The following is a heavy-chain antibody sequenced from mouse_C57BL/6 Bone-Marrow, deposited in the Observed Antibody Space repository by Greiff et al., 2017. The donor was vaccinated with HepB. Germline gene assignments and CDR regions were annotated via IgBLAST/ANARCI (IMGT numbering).Heavy chain of an antibody. Sequence: QVQLQQPGAELVKPGASVKLSCKASGYTFTSYWMHWVKQRPGRGLEWIGRIDPNSGGTKYNEKFKSKATLTVDKPSSSAYMQLSSLTSEDSAVYYCARVTREVARGWFAYWGQGTLVTVSA. CDR2: IDPNSGGT. CDR1: GYTFTSYW. V-gene: IGHV1-72*01. J-gene: IGHJ3*01. D-gene: IGHD1-1*01. CDR3: ARVTREVARGWFAY.